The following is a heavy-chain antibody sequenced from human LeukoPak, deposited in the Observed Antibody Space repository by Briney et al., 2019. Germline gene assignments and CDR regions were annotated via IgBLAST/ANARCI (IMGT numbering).Heavy chain of an antibody. CDR1: AFTFSNYW. J-gene: IGHJ4*02. Sequence: GGSLRLSCAASAFTFSNYWMSWVRQAPGKGLEWVANIKRDESEKFYVDSVKGRFTISRDNAKNSMFLQTNSLRAEDTAVYYCARLYSGSVRVFDSWGQGTLVTVSS. CDR3: ARLYSGSVRVFDS. CDR2: IKRDESEK. V-gene: IGHV3-7*01. D-gene: IGHD6-19*01.